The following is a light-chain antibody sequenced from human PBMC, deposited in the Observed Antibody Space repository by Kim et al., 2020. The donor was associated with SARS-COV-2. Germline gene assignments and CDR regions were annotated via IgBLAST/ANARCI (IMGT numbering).Light chain of an antibody. CDR1: SSDVGGYNY. CDR3: SSYTSSITWV. J-gene: IGLJ3*02. CDR2: DVS. Sequence: GQSLTISCTGTSSDVGGYNYVSWYQQHPGKAPILMIYDVSNRPSGVSNRFSGSKSGNTASLTISGLQAEDEADYYCSSYTSSITWVFGGGTKLTVL. V-gene: IGLV2-14*03.